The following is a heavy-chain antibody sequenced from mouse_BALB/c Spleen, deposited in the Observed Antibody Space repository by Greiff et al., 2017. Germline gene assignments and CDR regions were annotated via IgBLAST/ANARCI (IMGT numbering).Heavy chain of an antibody. D-gene: IGHD2-1*01. J-gene: IGHJ2*01. CDR3: ARGNGNYGDYCDY. CDR2: ISYDGSN. Sequence: DVQLQESGPGLVKPSQSLSLTCSVTGYSITSGYYWNWIRQLPGNKLEWMGYISYDGSNNYNPSLKNRITITRDTSKNQFFLKLNSVTTEDTATYYCARGNGNYGDYCDYWGQGTTLTVSS. V-gene: IGHV3-6*02. CDR1: GYSITSGYY.